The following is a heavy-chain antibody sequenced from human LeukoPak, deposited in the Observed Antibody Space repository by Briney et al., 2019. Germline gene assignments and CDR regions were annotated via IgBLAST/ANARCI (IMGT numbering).Heavy chain of an antibody. CDR1: GFTFSSYS. J-gene: IGHJ6*02. CDR3: ANQIAAAGTGYGMDV. CDR2: ISSSSSYI. D-gene: IGHD6-13*01. Sequence: GGSLRLSCTASGFTFSSYSMNWVRQAPGRGLEWVSSISSSSSYIYYADSVKGRFTISRDNSKNTLYLQMNSLRAEDTAVYYCANQIAAAGTGYGMDVWGQGTTVTVSS. V-gene: IGHV3-21*01.